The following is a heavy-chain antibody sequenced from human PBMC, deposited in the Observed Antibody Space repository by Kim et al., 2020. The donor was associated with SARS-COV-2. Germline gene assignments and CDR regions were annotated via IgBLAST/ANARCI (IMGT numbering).Heavy chain of an antibody. J-gene: IGHJ4*02. D-gene: IGHD2-15*01. V-gene: IGHV3-23*01. CDR1: GFTFSSYA. Sequence: GGSLRLSCAASGFTFSSYAMSWVRQAPGKGLEWVSAISGSGGSTYYADSVKGRFTISRDNSKNTLYLQMNSLRAEDTAVYYCAKDPDIVVVVAAEGLGDYWGQGTLVTVSS. CDR3: AKDPDIVVVVAAEGLGDY. CDR2: ISGSGGST.